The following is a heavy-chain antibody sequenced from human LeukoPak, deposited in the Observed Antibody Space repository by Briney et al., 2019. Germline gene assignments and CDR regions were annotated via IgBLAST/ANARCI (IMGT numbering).Heavy chain of an antibody. D-gene: IGHD4-11*01. CDR1: GFTFSNYW. CDR2: IKQDGSDK. V-gene: IGHV3-7*01. J-gene: IGHJ6*03. CDR3: AREKGNYDGYYNYYMDV. Sequence: TGGSLRLSCAASGFTFSNYWMNWVRQAPGKGREWVANIKQDGSDKYYVDSVKGRFTISRDNAKNSLYLQMNSLRAEDTAVYYCAREKGNYDGYYNYYMDVWGKGTTVTVSS.